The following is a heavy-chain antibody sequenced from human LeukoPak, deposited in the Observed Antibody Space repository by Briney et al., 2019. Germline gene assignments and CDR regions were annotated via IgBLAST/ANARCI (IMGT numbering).Heavy chain of an antibody. J-gene: IGHJ4*02. D-gene: IGHD6-13*01. Sequence: PGGSLRLSCAASGFTVSSNYVSWVRQAPGKGLEWVSSISSSSSYIYYADSVKGRFTISRDNAKNSLYLQMNSLRAEDTAVYYCARDAQQLVDYWGQGTLVTVSS. CDR1: GFTVSSNY. CDR2: ISSSSSYI. CDR3: ARDAQQLVDY. V-gene: IGHV3-21*01.